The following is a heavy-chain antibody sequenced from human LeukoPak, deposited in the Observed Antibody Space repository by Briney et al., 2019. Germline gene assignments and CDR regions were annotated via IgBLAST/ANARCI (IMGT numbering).Heavy chain of an antibody. CDR1: GFTFRSYE. V-gene: IGHV3-48*03. CDR3: ARSIKGDSDH. D-gene: IGHD3-10*01. J-gene: IGHJ4*02. CDR2: ISSSGTTV. Sequence: GGFLRLSCAASGFTFRSYEMNWVRQAPGKGLDWVSYISSSGTTVYYADSVKGRFTVSRDNAKNSLYLQMNSLRAEDTAVYYCARSIKGDSDHWGQGTLVTVSS.